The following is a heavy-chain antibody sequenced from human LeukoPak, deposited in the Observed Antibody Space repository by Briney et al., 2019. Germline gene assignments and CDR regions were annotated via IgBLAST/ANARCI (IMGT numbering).Heavy chain of an antibody. D-gene: IGHD3-3*01. CDR1: GGSISSGDYY. CDR3: ARTWGGYYGSY. V-gene: IGHV4-30-4*01. CDR2: IYYSGST. J-gene: IGHJ4*02. Sequence: SETLSLTCTVSGGSISSGDYYWSWIRQPPGKGLEWIGYIYYSGSTYYNPSLKSRVTISVDTSKNQFSLKLSSVTAADTAVYYCARTWGGYYGSYWGQGTLVTVSS.